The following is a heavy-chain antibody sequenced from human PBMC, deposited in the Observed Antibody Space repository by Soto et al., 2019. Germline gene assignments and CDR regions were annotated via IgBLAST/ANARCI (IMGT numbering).Heavy chain of an antibody. CDR3: ARTPRFSSTVTTIRNRYYYYYMDV. Sequence: PSETLSLTCAVSSGSISSSNWWSWVRQPPGKGLEWIGEIYHSGSTNYNPSLKSRVTISVDTSKNQFSLKLSSVTAADTAVYYCARTPRFSSTVTTIRNRYYYYYMDVWGKGTTVTVSS. D-gene: IGHD4-17*01. CDR2: IYHSGST. CDR1: SGSISSSNW. V-gene: IGHV4-4*02. J-gene: IGHJ6*03.